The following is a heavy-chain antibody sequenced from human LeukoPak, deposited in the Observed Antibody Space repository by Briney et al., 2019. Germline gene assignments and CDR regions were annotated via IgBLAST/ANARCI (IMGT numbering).Heavy chain of an antibody. V-gene: IGHV3-11*04. CDR2: ISTSGSAI. CDR1: GFTFSDYY. D-gene: IGHD3-10*01. J-gene: IGHJ6*03. CDR3: ARLSAYYYGSYFYYYMDV. Sequence: GGSLRLSCAASGFTFSDYYMSWIRQAPGKGLEWVSGISTSGSAIYYADSVKGRFTISRDNAKNSVYLHMNSLRAEDTALYYCARLSAYYYGSYFYYYMDVWGKGTTVTVSS.